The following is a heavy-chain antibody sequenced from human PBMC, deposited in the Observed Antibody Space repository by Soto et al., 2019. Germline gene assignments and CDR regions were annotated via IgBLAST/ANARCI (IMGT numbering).Heavy chain of an antibody. Sequence: GGSLRLSCAASGFTVSSNYMSWVRQAPGKGLEWVSVIYSGGSTYYADSVKGRFTISRHNSKNTLYLQMNSLRAEDKAVYYCARGGYCSSTSCLDAFDIWGQGTMVTVSS. CDR1: GFTVSSNY. CDR3: ARGGYCSSTSCLDAFDI. J-gene: IGHJ3*02. V-gene: IGHV3-53*04. D-gene: IGHD2-2*03. CDR2: IYSGGST.